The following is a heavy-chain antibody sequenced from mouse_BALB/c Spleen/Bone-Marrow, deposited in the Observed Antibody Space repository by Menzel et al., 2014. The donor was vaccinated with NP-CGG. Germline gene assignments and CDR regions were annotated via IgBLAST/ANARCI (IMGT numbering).Heavy chain of an antibody. V-gene: IGHV1S135*01. D-gene: IGHD2-3*01. J-gene: IGHJ4*01. Sequence: VQLQQSGPELVKPGASVKVSCKASGYAFTNYNIYWVKQRHGKSLEWIGYIDLSNGGTSYNQKFKGKATLTVDKSSSTDHTHLNSLTSEDSAHYNSARLGEGYSDMLDYWGQRTPVTASS. CDR3: ARLGEGYSDMLDY. CDR2: IDLSNGGT. CDR1: GYAFTNYN.